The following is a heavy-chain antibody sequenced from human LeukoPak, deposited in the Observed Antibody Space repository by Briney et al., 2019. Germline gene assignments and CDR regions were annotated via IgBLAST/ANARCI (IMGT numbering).Heavy chain of an antibody. Sequence: GGSLRLSCAASGFTFSGFGMNWVRQAPGKGLAWVSSISTSSSYIYYADSLKGRFTISRDNAKNSLYLQMNSLRAEDTAVYYCARDQKLLWFGELIYYYYYYMDVWGKGTTVTISS. CDR3: ARDQKLLWFGELIYYYYYYMDV. CDR1: GFTFSGFG. D-gene: IGHD3-10*01. V-gene: IGHV3-21*01. J-gene: IGHJ6*03. CDR2: ISTSSSYI.